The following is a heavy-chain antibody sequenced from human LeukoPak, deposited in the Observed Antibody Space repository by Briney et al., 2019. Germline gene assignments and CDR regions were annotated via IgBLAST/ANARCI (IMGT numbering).Heavy chain of an antibody. V-gene: IGHV4-30-2*01. J-gene: IGHJ5*02. D-gene: IGHD2-15*01. CDR3: ARVGNEWRYWFDP. CDR2: IYHSGST. Sequence: PSQTLSLTCAVSGGSISSGGYSWSWIRQPPGKGLEWIGYIYHSGSTYYNPSLKSRVTISVDRSKNQFSLKLSSVTAADTAVYYCARVGNEWRYWFDPWGQGTLVTVSS. CDR1: GGSISSGGYS.